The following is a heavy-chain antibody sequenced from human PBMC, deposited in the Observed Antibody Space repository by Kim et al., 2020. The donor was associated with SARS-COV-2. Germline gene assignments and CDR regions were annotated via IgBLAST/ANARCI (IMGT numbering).Heavy chain of an antibody. CDR3: ASHLHEVGATTVDY. CDR1: GGSISSSSYY. J-gene: IGHJ4*02. Sequence: SETLSLTCTVSGGSISSSSYYWGWIRQPPGKGLEWIGSIYYSGSTYYNPSLKSRVTISVDTSKNQFSLKLSSVTAADTAVYYCASHLHEVGATTVDYWGQGTLVTVSS. V-gene: IGHV4-39*01. D-gene: IGHD1-26*01. CDR2: IYYSGST.